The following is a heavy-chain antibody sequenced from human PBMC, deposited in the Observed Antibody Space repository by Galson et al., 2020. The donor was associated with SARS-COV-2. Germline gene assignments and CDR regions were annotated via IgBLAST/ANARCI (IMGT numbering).Heavy chain of an antibody. Sequence: SETLSLTSTVSGDSISSSSYHWGWIRQTPGKGLEWVGSIYYSGVTYYNTSLKSRVTISVDTSKNQFSLKLSSVTAADTAVFYCASSYGSAFDYWGQGTLVTVSS. CDR3: ASSYGSAFDY. V-gene: IGHV4-39*01. CDR1: GDSISSSSYH. CDR2: IYYSGVT. J-gene: IGHJ4*02. D-gene: IGHD1-26*01.